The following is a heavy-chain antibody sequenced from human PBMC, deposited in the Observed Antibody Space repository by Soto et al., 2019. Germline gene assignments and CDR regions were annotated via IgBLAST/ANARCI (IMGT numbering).Heavy chain of an antibody. Sequence: ASVKVSCKASGYTFTSYGISWVRQAPGQGLEWMGWISAYNGNTNYAQKLQGRVTMTTDTSTSTAYMELRSLRSDDTAVYYCARRLVDHYDFWSGYDFDYWGQGTLVIVSS. J-gene: IGHJ4*02. D-gene: IGHD3-3*01. V-gene: IGHV1-18*04. CDR3: ARRLVDHYDFWSGYDFDY. CDR2: ISAYNGNT. CDR1: GYTFTSYG.